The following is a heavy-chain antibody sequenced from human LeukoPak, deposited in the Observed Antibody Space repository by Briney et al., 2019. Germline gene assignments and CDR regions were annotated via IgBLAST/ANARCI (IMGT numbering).Heavy chain of an antibody. Sequence: ASVKVSCKASGYTFTGYYMHWVRQAPGQGLEWMGWINPNSGGTNYAQKFQGWVTMTRDTSINTAYMELSRLRSDDTAVYYCARGQYCSSTSCFPDYWGQGTLVTVSS. CDR3: ARGQYCSSTSCFPDY. CDR2: INPNSGGT. CDR1: GYTFTGYY. J-gene: IGHJ4*02. D-gene: IGHD2-2*01. V-gene: IGHV1-2*04.